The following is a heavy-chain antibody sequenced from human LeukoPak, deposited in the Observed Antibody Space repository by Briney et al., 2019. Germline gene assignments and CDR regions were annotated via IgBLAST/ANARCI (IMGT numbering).Heavy chain of an antibody. Sequence: GGSLRLSCAASGFTFSSYGMSWVRQAPGKGLEWVSAISGSGGSTYYADSVKGRFTISRDNSKNTLYLQMNSLKTEDTAVYYCTTDLLYGSESYYHYWGQGTLVTVSS. CDR2: ISGSGGST. D-gene: IGHD3-10*01. J-gene: IGHJ4*02. V-gene: IGHV3-23*01. CDR3: TTDLLYGSESYYHY. CDR1: GFTFSSYG.